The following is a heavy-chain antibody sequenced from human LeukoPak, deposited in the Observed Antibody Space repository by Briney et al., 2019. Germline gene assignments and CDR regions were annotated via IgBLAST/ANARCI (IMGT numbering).Heavy chain of an antibody. CDR3: ARHGGNDYYYYGVDV. CDR2: IDPGDGSR. Sequence: ASVKVSCKASGYTFTTYYMNWVRQAPGQGLEWMGIIDPGDGSRSYAQKFQGRVTMTRDTSTSTVYMEMSSLRSEDTAVYYCARHGGNDYYYYGVDVWGQGTTVTVSS. CDR1: GYTFTTYY. D-gene: IGHD4-23*01. V-gene: IGHV1-46*01. J-gene: IGHJ6*02.